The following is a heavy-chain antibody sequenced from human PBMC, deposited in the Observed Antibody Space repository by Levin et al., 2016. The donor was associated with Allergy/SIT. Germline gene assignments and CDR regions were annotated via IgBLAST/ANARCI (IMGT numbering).Heavy chain of an antibody. CDR1: GYSFTSYW. CDR3: ASHPICIVGATTDQCYYYYGMDV. V-gene: IGHV5-10-1*01. CDR2: IDPSDSYT. D-gene: IGHD1-26*01. Sequence: GESLKISCKGSGYSFTSYWISWVRQMPGKGLEWMGRIDPSDSYTNYSPSFQGHVTISADKSISTAYLQWSSLKASDTAMYYCASHPICIVGATTDQCYYYYGMDVWGQGTTVTVSS. J-gene: IGHJ6*02.